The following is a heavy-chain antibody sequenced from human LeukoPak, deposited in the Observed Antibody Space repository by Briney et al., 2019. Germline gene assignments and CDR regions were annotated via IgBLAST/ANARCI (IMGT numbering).Heavy chain of an antibody. CDR2: IYYSGTT. CDR3: ARGGRYFDWLVYFDY. Sequence: PSETLSLTCTVSNGSISTYYWSWIRQPPGKGLEWIGYIYYSGTTNRNPSLKSRVTMPLDTSKNQFSLKLSSVTAADTAVYYCARGGRYFDWLVYFDYWGQGTLVTVSS. CDR1: NGSISTYY. D-gene: IGHD3-9*01. V-gene: IGHV4-59*01. J-gene: IGHJ4*02.